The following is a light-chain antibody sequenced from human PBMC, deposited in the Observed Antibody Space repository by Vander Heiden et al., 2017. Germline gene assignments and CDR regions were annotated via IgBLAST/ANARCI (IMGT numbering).Light chain of an antibody. CDR1: SSNTGAGYD. CDR3: QSYDRGLSAAV. V-gene: IGLV1-40*01. J-gene: IGLJ3*02. CDR2: GNN. Sequence: QSVLTHPPPVPGTPGQRVTISCTGTSSNTGAGYDVQWYQQLPPTAPKLLSYGNNNRPSGVPDRFSGSKSGTSAYLAITGLQADDEAEYDCQSYDRGLSAAVFGGGNKLTVL.